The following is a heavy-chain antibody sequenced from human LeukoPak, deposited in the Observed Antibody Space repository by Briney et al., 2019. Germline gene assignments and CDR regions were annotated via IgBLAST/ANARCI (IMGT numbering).Heavy chain of an antibody. CDR3: ARRTYDSSGFDY. CDR1: GFTFSSHG. CDR2: ISGSGGST. D-gene: IGHD3-22*01. Sequence: GGSLRLSCSASGFTFSSHGMHWVRQAPGKGLEWVSAISGSGGSTYYADSVKGRFTISRDNSKNTLYLQMNSLRAEDTAVYYCARRTYDSSGFDYWGQGTLVTVSS. J-gene: IGHJ4*02. V-gene: IGHV3-23*01.